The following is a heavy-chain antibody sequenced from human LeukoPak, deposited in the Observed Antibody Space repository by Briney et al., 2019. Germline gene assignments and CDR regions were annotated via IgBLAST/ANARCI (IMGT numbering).Heavy chain of an antibody. V-gene: IGHV1-69*04. Sequence: ASVKVSCKASGGTFSSYAISWVRQAPGQGLEWMGRIIPILGIANYAQKFQGRVTITADKSTSTAYMELSGLRSEDTAVYYCAIGWYSSGWCLDYWGQGTLVTVSS. D-gene: IGHD6-19*01. J-gene: IGHJ4*02. CDR3: AIGWYSSGWCLDY. CDR2: IIPILGIA. CDR1: GGTFSSYA.